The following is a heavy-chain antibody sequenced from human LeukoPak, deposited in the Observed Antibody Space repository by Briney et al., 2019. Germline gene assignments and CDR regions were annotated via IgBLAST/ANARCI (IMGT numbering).Heavy chain of an antibody. CDR3: ARVTGYMIEDYFDY. CDR2: IYHSGST. J-gene: IGHJ4*02. Sequence: SETLSLTCAVSGGSISSSNWWSWIRQPPGKGLEWMGEIYHSGSTNYNPSLKSRVTISVDKSKTQFSLKLSSVTAAATAVYYCARVTGYMIEDYFDYWGQGTLVTVSS. V-gene: IGHV4-4*02. CDR1: GGSISSSNW. D-gene: IGHD3-9*01.